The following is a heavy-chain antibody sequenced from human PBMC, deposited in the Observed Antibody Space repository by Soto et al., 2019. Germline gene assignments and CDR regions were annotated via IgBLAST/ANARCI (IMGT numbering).Heavy chain of an antibody. CDR3: ARRLSLPAGDAFDI. Sequence: ASETLSLTCTVSGGSISSYYWSWIRQPPGKGLEWIGYIYYSGSTNYNPSLKSRVTISVDTSKNQFSLKLSSVTAADTAVYYCARRLSLPAGDAFDIWGQGTMVTVSS. D-gene: IGHD3-22*01. V-gene: IGHV4-59*01. J-gene: IGHJ3*02. CDR1: GGSISSYY. CDR2: IYYSGST.